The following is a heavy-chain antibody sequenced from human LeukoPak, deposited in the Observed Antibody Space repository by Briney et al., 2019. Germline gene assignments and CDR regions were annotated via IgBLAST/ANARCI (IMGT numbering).Heavy chain of an antibody. V-gene: IGHV4-39*01. CDR1: GGSISRSSYY. CDR2: IYYSGST. D-gene: IGHD4-17*01. J-gene: IGHJ5*02. CDR3: ARHYGDYGFDP. Sequence: SETRSLTCTVPGGSISRSSYYWGWIRQPPGKGLEGSVSIYYSGSTYYNPSLKSRVTISADTSKKQSSLKLSSVPAADTAVYYCARHYGDYGFDPWGQGTLVSVSS.